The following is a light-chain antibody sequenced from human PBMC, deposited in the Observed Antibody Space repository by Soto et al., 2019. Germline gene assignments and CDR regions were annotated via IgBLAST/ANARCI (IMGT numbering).Light chain of an antibody. J-gene: IGLJ1*01. V-gene: IGLV2-14*01. CDR3: SSYTSSTTAYV. Sequence: QSVRTQPASVSGSPGQWITISCTGTSSDVGAFNYVSWYQQRPGKAPKLMIYEVSDRPSGVSNRFSGSKSGNTASLTISGLQAEDEADYYCSSYTSSTTAYVFGTGTKVTVL. CDR2: EVS. CDR1: SSDVGAFNY.